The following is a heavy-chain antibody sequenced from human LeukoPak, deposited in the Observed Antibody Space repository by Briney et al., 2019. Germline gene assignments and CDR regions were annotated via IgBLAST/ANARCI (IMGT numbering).Heavy chain of an antibody. Sequence: GGSLRLSCAASGFTFSSYAMSWVRQSPGKGLEWVSAISGGGGSTYYADAVKGRFTISRDNSKNTLYLKMNSLRVEDTAVYYCAKFFDISTVYFDCWGQGTLVTVSS. J-gene: IGHJ4*02. CDR3: AKFFDISTVYFDC. CDR1: GFTFSSYA. V-gene: IGHV3-23*01. CDR2: ISGGGGST. D-gene: IGHD3-9*01.